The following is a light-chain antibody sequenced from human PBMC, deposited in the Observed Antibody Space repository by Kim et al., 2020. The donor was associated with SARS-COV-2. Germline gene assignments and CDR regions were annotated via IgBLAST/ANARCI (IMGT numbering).Light chain of an antibody. V-gene: IGKV1-27*01. CDR1: QDIGND. Sequence: DIQMTQSPSSLSASVGDRVTISCRASQDIGNDLAWYQQKPGRVPRLLISVTSTLHSGVPSRFSGSGSGRDFTLTISSLQSEDAATYFWQKWGRGPLTFGGGTKVEI. J-gene: IGKJ4*01. CDR3: QKWGRGPLT. CDR2: VTS.